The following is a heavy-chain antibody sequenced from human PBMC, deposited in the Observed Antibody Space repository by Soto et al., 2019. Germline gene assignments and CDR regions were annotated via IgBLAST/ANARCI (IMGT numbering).Heavy chain of an antibody. Sequence: EVQLVESGGGLVQPGGSLRLSCAASGFTFSNFWMSWVRQAAGKGLEWVAAIKEDGSEKNYVDSVRGRFTISRDNAKNSLYLQMNSLRADDTAVYYCARDVIWGQGSLVSVSS. J-gene: IGHJ4*02. CDR1: GFTFSNFW. V-gene: IGHV3-7*05. CDR2: IKEDGSEK. CDR3: ARDVI.